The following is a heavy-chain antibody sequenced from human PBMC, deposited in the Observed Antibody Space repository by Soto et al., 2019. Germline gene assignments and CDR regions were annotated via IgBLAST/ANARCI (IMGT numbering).Heavy chain of an antibody. D-gene: IGHD4-4*01. Sequence: KSSETLSLTCTVSGGSISSYYWSWIRQPPGKGLEWIGYIYYSGSTNYNPSLKSRVTISVDTTKNQFSLKPITVTAADTAVYYCAREAITGTTRGYFDYWGQGTLVTVSS. V-gene: IGHV4-59*01. J-gene: IGHJ4*02. CDR1: GGSISSYY. CDR3: AREAITGTTRGYFDY. CDR2: IYYSGST.